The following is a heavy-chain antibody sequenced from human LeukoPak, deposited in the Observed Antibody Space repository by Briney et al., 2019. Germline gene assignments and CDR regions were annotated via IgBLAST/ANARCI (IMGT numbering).Heavy chain of an antibody. CDR2: TYHSGST. J-gene: IGHJ4*02. V-gene: IGHV4-38-2*02. CDR3: GSPLDSGYETFDY. CDR1: GYSISSGYY. D-gene: IGHD5-12*01. Sequence: PSETLSLTCTVSGYSISSGYYWGWIRQPPGKGLEWIGSTYHSGSTYYNPSLKSRVTISVDTSKNQFSLKLSSVTAADTAVYYCGSPLDSGYETFDYWGQGTLVTVSS.